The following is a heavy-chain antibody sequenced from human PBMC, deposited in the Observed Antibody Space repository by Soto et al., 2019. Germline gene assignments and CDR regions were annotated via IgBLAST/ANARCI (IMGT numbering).Heavy chain of an antibody. D-gene: IGHD3-3*01. CDR1: GGSLTTTNYY. CDR3: ARLLHDSRGYYYFDY. J-gene: IGHJ4*02. CDR2: IYYTGSP. V-gene: IGHV4-39*01. Sequence: QLQLQESGPGLVKPSETLSLTCTVSGGSLTTTNYYWGWIRRPPGKGLEWIGSIYYTGSPYNHPSLKGRVSMSVETPKNQFSLKLSSVTAADTAVYYCARLLHDSRGYYYFDYWGQGTLVTVSS.